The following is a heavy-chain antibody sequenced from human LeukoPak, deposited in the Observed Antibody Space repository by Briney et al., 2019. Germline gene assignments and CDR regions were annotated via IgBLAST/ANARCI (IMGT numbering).Heavy chain of an antibody. D-gene: IGHD3-3*01. CDR2: IIPIFGTA. CDR1: GGTFSSYA. Sequence: SVKVSCKASGGTFSSYAISWVRQAPGQGLEWMGGIIPIFGTANYAQKFQGRVTITADESTSTAYMELSSLRSEDTAVYYCARVGKVSPYYDFWSGPLDAFDIWGQGTMVTVSS. V-gene: IGHV1-69*13. J-gene: IGHJ3*02. CDR3: ARVGKVSPYYDFWSGPLDAFDI.